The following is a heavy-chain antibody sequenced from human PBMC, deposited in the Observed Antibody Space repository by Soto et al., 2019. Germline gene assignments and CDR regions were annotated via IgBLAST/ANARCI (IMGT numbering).Heavy chain of an antibody. J-gene: IGHJ4*02. CDR1: GFTFSYYA. V-gene: IGHV3-23*01. D-gene: IGHD3-10*01. CDR3: AKDHIWQSSLRGVMITPFDN. Sequence: EVQLLESGGGLVQPGGSLRLSCAASGFTFSYYAMSWVRQAPGKGLEWVSTISGSGGSTYYADSVKGRFIISRDNPKNTLYLQMNSLRAEDTAVYYCAKDHIWQSSLRGVMITPFDNWGQGTLVTVSS. CDR2: ISGSGGST.